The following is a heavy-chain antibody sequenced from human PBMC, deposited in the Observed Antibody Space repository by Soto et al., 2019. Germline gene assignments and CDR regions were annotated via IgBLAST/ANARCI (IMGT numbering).Heavy chain of an antibody. J-gene: IGHJ6*03. CDR2: IYYSGST. CDR1: GGSISSYY. D-gene: IGHD3-9*01. CDR3: AVTVYWVGNYKYLDF. Sequence: SETLSLTCTVSGGSISSYYWSWIRQPPGKGLEWIGYIYYSGSTNYNPSLKSRVTISVDTSKNQFSLKLSSVTAADTAVYYCAVTVYWVGNYKYLDFWGKGTTVTVS. V-gene: IGHV4-59*08.